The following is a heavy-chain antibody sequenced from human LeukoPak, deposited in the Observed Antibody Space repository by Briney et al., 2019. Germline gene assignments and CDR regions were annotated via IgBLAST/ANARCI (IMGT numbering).Heavy chain of an antibody. J-gene: IGHJ3*02. D-gene: IGHD6-13*01. CDR3: ATWGYGIAAAGTNAFDI. Sequence: GASVKVSCKASGGTFSSYAISWVRQAPGQGLEWMGGIIPIFGTANYAQKFQGRVTITADESTSTAYMELSSLRSEDTAVYYCATWGYGIAAAGTNAFDIWGQGTMVTVS. CDR2: IIPIFGTA. V-gene: IGHV1-69*13. CDR1: GGTFSSYA.